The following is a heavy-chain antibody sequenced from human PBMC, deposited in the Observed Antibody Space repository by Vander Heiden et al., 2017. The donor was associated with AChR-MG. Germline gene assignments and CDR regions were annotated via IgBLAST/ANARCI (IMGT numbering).Heavy chain of an antibody. J-gene: IGHJ5*02. D-gene: IGHD2-15*01. CDR1: GGSISSGDYY. CDR2: IYYSGST. V-gene: IGHV4-30-4*01. Sequence: QVQLQESGPGLVKPSQTLSLTCTVSGGSISSGDYYWSWIRQPPGKGLEWIGYIYYSGSTYYNPSLKSRVTISVDTSKNQFSLKLSSVTAADTAVYYCARAREVVTGEGWFDPWGQGTLVTVSS. CDR3: ARAREVVTGEGWFDP.